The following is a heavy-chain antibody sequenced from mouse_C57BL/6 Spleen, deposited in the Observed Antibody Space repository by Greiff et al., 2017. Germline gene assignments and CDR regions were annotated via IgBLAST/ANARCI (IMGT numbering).Heavy chain of an antibody. CDR3: ARTTGSGVYYYAMDY. J-gene: IGHJ4*01. CDR2: ISSGSSTI. V-gene: IGHV5-17*01. CDR1: GFTFSDYG. Sequence: EVQLVESGGGLVKPGGSLKLSCAASGFTFSDYGMHWVRQAPEKGLEWVAYISSGSSTIYYADTVKGRFTISRDNAKNTLFLQMTSLRSEDTAMYYCARTTGSGVYYYAMDYWGQGTSVTVSS. D-gene: IGHD4-1*01.